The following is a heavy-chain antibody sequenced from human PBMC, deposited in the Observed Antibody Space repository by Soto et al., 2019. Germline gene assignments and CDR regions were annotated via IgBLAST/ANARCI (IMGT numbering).Heavy chain of an antibody. V-gene: IGHV3-20*01. CDR3: AREGATITVYYYMDV. CDR2: INWNGGST. Sequence: GGSLRLSCAASGFTFDDYGMSWVRQAPGKGLEWVSGINWNGGSTGYADSVKGRFTISRDNAKNSLYLQMNSLRAEDTALYHCAREGATITVYYYMDVWGKGTTVTVSS. J-gene: IGHJ6*03. D-gene: IGHD5-12*01. CDR1: GFTFDDYG.